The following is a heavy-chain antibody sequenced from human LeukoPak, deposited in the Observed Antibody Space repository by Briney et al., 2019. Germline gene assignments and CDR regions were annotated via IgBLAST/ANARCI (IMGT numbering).Heavy chain of an antibody. D-gene: IGHD2-15*01. J-gene: IGHJ4*02. Sequence: GGSLRLSCAASGFTFSSYAMSWVLQAPGKGLEWVSAISSSGGSSYYAGSVKGRFTISRQDSNNALHLQLNSLRAEDTAIYYCARDCCSGGGPLDIWGQGTLVTVSS. CDR2: ISSSGGSS. CDR3: ARDCCSGGGPLDI. V-gene: IGHV3-23*01. CDR1: GFTFSSYA.